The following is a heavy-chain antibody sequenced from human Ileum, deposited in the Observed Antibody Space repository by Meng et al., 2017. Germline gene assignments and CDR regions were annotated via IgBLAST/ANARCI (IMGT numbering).Heavy chain of an antibody. V-gene: IGHV4-39*01. Sequence: QLQLQESGPGLVRPSESPFLTCTVSGGSISGSSYYWGWIRQPPGKGLEWIGSIYSSGSTYYNPSLKSRVTTSVDTSKNQFSLKLSSVTAADTAVYYCVRRAGLRQAFDYWGQGTLVTVSS. CDR1: GGSISGSSYY. J-gene: IGHJ4*02. D-gene: IGHD4-17*01. CDR3: VRRAGLRQAFDY. CDR2: IYSSGST.